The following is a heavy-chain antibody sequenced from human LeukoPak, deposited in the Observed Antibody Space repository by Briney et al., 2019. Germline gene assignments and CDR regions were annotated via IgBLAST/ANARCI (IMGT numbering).Heavy chain of an antibody. CDR3: ARTENYIPEDCFDP. J-gene: IGHJ5*02. CDR2: ICYSGST. CDR1: GGSIGSSSYC. V-gene: IGHV4-39*01. Sequence: SETLPLTCSVSGGSIGSSSYCWGWIRQPPGKGLEWIGTICYSGSTFYNPSLKSRVTLSVDTSKNQFSLKLSSVTAADTAVYYCARTENYIPEDCFDPWGQGTLVTVSS. D-gene: IGHD5-24*01.